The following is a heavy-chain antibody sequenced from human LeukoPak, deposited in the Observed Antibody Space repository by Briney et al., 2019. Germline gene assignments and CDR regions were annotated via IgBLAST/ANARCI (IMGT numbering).Heavy chain of an antibody. J-gene: IGHJ4*02. CDR3: AKRDYYDSSGYFY. CDR2: ISYDGSNK. D-gene: IGHD3-22*01. V-gene: IGHV3-30*18. CDR1: GFTFSSYG. Sequence: QPGRSLRLSCAASGFTFSSYGMHWVRQDPGKGLEWVAVISYDGSNKYYADSVKGRFTISRDNSKNTLYLQMNSLRAEDTAVYYCAKRDYYDSSGYFYWGQGTLVTVSS.